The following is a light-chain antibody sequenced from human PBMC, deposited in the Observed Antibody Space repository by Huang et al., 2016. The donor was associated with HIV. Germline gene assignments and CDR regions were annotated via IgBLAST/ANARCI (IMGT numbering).Light chain of an antibody. CDR3: QQSYSTPRT. V-gene: IGKV1-39*01. CDR1: QSISSY. Sequence: DIQMTQSPSSLSASLGDRVTITCRASQSISSYLYWYQQKPGKAPKHLIYAASSLQSGVPSRFSGSGSGTDFTLTISSLQPEDFATYYCQQSYSTPRTFGLGTKVDIK. CDR2: AAS. J-gene: IGKJ3*01.